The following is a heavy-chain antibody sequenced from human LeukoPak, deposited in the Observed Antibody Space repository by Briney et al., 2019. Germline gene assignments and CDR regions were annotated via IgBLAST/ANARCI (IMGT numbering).Heavy chain of an antibody. D-gene: IGHD6-6*01. CDR3: AREYSSSSIYYYYGMDV. CDR2: ISYDGSNK. J-gene: IGHJ6*02. CDR1: GFTFSSYA. Sequence: GGSLRLSCAASGFTFSSYAMHWVRQAPGKGEWVAVISYDGSNKYYADSVKGRFTISRDNSKNTLYLQMNSLRAEDTAVYYCAREYSSSSIYYYYGMDVWGQGTTVTVSS. V-gene: IGHV3-30-3*01.